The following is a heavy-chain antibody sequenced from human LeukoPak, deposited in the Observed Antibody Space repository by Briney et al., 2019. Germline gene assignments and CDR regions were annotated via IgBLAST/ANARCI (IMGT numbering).Heavy chain of an antibody. CDR1: GFTFSDYA. J-gene: IGHJ4*02. D-gene: IGHD1-26*01. CDR3: AKPSGNCVDY. Sequence: PGRSLRLSCAASGFTFSDYAMHWVRQAPGKGLEWVAFIRFDGSRTDYADSVKGRFTISRDNSKNTLFLQLNSLRPDDTGVYFCAKPSGNCVDYWGQGTLVTVSS. V-gene: IGHV3-30*02. CDR2: IRFDGSRT.